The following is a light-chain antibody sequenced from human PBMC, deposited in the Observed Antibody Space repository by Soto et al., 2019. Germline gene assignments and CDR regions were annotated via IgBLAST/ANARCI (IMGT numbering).Light chain of an antibody. CDR2: GAS. V-gene: IGKV3-20*01. CDR3: QQYGYSPWT. CDR1: QSVSSTY. Sequence: EVVLTQSPGTLSLSPGERATLSCRASQSVSSTYLAWYRQRPGQSPRLLIYGASSRSTGIPDRFCGSGSGTDFTLTIRTLEPEDFAVYYCQQYGYSPWTFGQGTRVEIK. J-gene: IGKJ1*01.